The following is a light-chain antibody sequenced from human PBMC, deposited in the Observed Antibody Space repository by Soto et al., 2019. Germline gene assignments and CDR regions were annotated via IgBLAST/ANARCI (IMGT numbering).Light chain of an antibody. J-gene: IGKJ1*01. CDR3: KQYGGSVPWT. Sequence: DIQLTQSPSFLSASVGDRVTITCRASQGISSYLAWYQQKPGKAPKLLISTASTLQSGVPSRFSGSGSVTEFTLTISSLQPEDFAVYYGKQYGGSVPWTFGQGNKVE. CDR2: TAS. CDR1: QGISSY. V-gene: IGKV1-9*01.